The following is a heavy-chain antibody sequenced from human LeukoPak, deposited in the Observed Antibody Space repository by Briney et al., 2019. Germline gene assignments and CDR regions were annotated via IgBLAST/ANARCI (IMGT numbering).Heavy chain of an antibody. Sequence: SETLSLTCAVSGGSISSGGYSWSWIRQPPGKGLERIGYIYHSGSTYYNPSLKSRVTISVDRSKNQFSLKLSSVTAADTAVYYCARAPNGYCSSTSCDDAFDIWGQGTMVTVSS. CDR2: IYHSGST. J-gene: IGHJ3*02. CDR1: GGSISSGGYS. D-gene: IGHD2-2*03. V-gene: IGHV4-30-2*01. CDR3: ARAPNGYCSSTSCDDAFDI.